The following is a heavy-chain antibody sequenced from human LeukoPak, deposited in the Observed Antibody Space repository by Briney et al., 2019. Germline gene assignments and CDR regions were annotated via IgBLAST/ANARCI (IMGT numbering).Heavy chain of an antibody. CDR2: IYYSGST. CDR1: GGSNSSYY. CDR3: ASFYSGSYYGAYYYYYYGMDV. Sequence: PSETLSLTCTVSGGSNSSYYWSWIRQSPGKGLESIGYIYYSGSTYYSPSLKSRLTISVDTSKNQFSLNLSSVTAADTAVYYCASFYSGSYYGAYYYYYYGMDVWGQGTTVTVSS. J-gene: IGHJ6*02. V-gene: IGHV4-59*08. D-gene: IGHD1-26*01.